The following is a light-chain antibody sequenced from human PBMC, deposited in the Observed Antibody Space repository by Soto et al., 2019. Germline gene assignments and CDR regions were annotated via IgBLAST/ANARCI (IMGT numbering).Light chain of an antibody. V-gene: IGKV3-20*01. CDR2: DAS. CDR1: QSVSSY. Sequence: EIVLTQSPGTLSWSPWERATLCGMASQSVSSYLAWYQQKPGQAPRLLIYDASNRATGIPDRFTGSGSGTDFTLTINRVEPEDFAVYFCQQYAGSPRTFGQGTKVDIK. J-gene: IGKJ1*01. CDR3: QQYAGSPRT.